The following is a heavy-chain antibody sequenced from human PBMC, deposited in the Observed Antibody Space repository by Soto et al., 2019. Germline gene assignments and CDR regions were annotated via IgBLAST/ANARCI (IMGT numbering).Heavy chain of an antibody. D-gene: IGHD6-13*01. CDR3: TTDEEGIAAAGTVNYYYYGMDV. J-gene: IGHJ6*02. CDR2: IKSKTDGGTT. Sequence: WWSLRLCCAASGFTFSNAWMSWFRQAPGKGLEWVGRIKSKTDGGTTDYAAPVKGRFTISRDDSKNTLYLQMNSLKTEDTAVYYCTTDEEGIAAAGTVNYYYYGMDVWGQGTTVTVSS. V-gene: IGHV3-15*01. CDR1: GFTFSNAW.